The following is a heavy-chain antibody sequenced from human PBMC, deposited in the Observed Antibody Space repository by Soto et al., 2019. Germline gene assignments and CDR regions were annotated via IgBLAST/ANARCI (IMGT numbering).Heavy chain of an antibody. CDR3: ARVGAYDSSGYYPYY. V-gene: IGHV1-18*04. J-gene: IGHJ4*02. CDR1: GYTFTSFG. Sequence: QVQLVQSGAEVKKPGASVKVSCKASGYTFTSFGISWVRQAPGQGLEWMGWISGYNGDTNYAQNLQGRVTMTTYTSTNTAYMELRSLRSDDTAVYYCARVGAYDSSGYYPYYWGQGTLVTVSS. CDR2: ISGYNGDT. D-gene: IGHD3-22*01.